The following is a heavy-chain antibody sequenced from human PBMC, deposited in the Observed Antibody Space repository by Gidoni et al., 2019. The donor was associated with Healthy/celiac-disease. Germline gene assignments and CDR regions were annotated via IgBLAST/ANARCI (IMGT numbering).Heavy chain of an antibody. Sequence: EVQLVESGGGLVKPGGSLRLSCAASGFTFSSYSMNCVRQAPGKGLEWVSSISSSSSYIYYADSVKGRFTISRDNAKNSLYLQMNSLRAEDTAVYYCASYSSSSYYYYGMDVWGQGTTVTVSS. V-gene: IGHV3-21*01. CDR2: ISSSSSYI. D-gene: IGHD6-6*01. J-gene: IGHJ6*02. CDR3: ASYSSSSYYYYGMDV. CDR1: GFTFSSYS.